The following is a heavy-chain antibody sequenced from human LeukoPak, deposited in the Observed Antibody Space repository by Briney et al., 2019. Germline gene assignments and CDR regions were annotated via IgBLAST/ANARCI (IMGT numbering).Heavy chain of an antibody. J-gene: IGHJ4*02. CDR1: GGSFSGYY. CDR3: ARQGDSSSWYLRYFNY. CDR2: INHSGST. V-gene: IGHV4-34*01. D-gene: IGHD6-13*01. Sequence: SETLSLTCAVYGGSFSGYYWSWIRQPPGKGLEWIGEINHSGSTNYNPSLKSRVTISVDTSKNQFSLKLSSVTAADTSVYYCARQGDSSSWYLRYFNYWGQGTLVTVSS.